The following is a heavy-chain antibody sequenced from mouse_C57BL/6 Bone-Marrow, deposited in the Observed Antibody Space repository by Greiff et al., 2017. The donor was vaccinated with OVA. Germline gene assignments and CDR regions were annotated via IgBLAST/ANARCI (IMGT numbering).Heavy chain of an antibody. V-gene: IGHV2-6-1*01. CDR2: IWSDGST. CDR3: ARQGDYGSNFFDY. J-gene: IGHJ2*01. Sequence: VQLQQSGPGLVAPSQSLSITCTVSGFSLTSYGVHWVHQPPGKGLEWLVVIWSDGSTTYNSALKSRLSISKDNSKSQVFLKMNSLQTDDTAMYYCARQGDYGSNFFDYWGQGTTLTVSS. D-gene: IGHD1-1*01. CDR1: GFSLTSYG.